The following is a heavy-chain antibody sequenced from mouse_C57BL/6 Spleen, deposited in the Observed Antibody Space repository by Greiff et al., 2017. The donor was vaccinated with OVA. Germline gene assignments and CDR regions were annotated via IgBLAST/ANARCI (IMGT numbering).Heavy chain of an antibody. D-gene: IGHD1-1*01. Sequence: QVQLKQPGAELVKPGASVKLSCKASGYTFTSYWMHWVKQRPGRGLEWIGRIDPNSGGTKYNEKFKSKATLTVDKPSSTAYMQLSSLTSEDSAVYYCARGDTTVAADYAMDYWGQGTSVTVSS. V-gene: IGHV1-72*01. CDR2: IDPNSGGT. CDR1: GYTFTSYW. J-gene: IGHJ4*01. CDR3: ARGDTTVAADYAMDY.